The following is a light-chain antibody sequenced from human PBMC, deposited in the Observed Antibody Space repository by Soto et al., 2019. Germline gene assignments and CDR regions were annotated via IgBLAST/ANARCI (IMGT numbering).Light chain of an antibody. J-gene: IGLJ2*01. CDR2: NDN. CDR1: SSNIGAAFD. V-gene: IGLV1-47*02. CDR3: AVWDDSLSGVV. Sequence: SVLTQPPSVSGAPGQRVTISCTGSSSNIGAAFDVHWYQQLPGSAPKLLIYNDNERPSGVPDRFSGSKSGTSASLGISGLRSEDEAHYFCAVWDDSLSGVVFGGGTQLTVL.